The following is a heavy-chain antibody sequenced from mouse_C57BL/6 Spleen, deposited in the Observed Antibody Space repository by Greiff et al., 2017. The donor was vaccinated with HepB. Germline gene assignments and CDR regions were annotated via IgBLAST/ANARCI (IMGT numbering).Heavy chain of an antibody. V-gene: IGHV1-54*01. CDR2: INPGSGGT. D-gene: IGHD1-1*01. CDR3: ARNYGSSYGFAY. Sequence: QVQLQQSGAELVRPGTSVKVSCKASGYAFTNYLIEWVKQRPGQGLEWIGVINPGSGGTNYNEKCKGKATLTADKSSSTAYMQLSSLTSEDAAVYFCARNYGSSYGFAYWGQGTLVTVSA. CDR1: GYAFTNYL. J-gene: IGHJ3*01.